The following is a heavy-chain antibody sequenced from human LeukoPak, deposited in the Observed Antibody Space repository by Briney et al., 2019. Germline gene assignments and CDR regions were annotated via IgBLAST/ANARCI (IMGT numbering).Heavy chain of an antibody. CDR1: GDSVSSNSAA. D-gene: IGHD3-22*01. V-gene: IGHV6-1*01. J-gene: IGHJ6*02. CDR2: TYYRSKWYN. Sequence: SQTLSLTCAISGDSVSSNSAAWNWIRQSPSSGLEWLGRTYYRSKWYNDYAVSVKSRITINPDTSKNQFSLKLSSVTAADTAVYYCARRRGRNYYYDSSGYYKPNYYYYGMDVWGQGTTVTVSS. CDR3: ARRRGRNYYYDSSGYYKPNYYYYGMDV.